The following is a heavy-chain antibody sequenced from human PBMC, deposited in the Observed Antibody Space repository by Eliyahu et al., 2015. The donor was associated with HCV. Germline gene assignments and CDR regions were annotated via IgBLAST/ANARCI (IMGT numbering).Heavy chain of an antibody. CDR1: GFTFSSYG. D-gene: IGHD2-15*01. V-gene: IGHV3-30*18. J-gene: IGHJ6*02. CDR2: ISYDGSNK. Sequence: QVQLVESGGGVVQPGRSLRLSCAASGFTFSSYGMHWVRQAPGKGLEWVAVISYDGSNKYYADSVKGRFTISRDNSKNTLYLQMNSLRAEDTAVYYCAKDLGGYCSGGSCNYYYYGMDVWGQGTTVTVSS. CDR3: AKDLGGYCSGGSCNYYYYGMDV.